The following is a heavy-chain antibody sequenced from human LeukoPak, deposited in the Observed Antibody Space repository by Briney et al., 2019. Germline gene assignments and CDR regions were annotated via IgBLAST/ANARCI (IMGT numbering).Heavy chain of an antibody. Sequence: GGSLRLSCTASGFTFGDYAMSWFRQAPGKGLEWVSAISGSGGSTYYADSVKGRFTISRDNSKNTLYLQMNSLRAEDTAVYYCAKGLSYSSGYPRGYWGQGTLVTVSS. D-gene: IGHD3-22*01. CDR1: GFTFGDYA. J-gene: IGHJ4*02. CDR2: ISGSGGST. V-gene: IGHV3-23*01. CDR3: AKGLSYSSGYPRGY.